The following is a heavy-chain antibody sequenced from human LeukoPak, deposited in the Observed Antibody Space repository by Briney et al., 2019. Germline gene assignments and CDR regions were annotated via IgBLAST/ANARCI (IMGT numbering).Heavy chain of an antibody. Sequence: PSETLSLTCAVYGGSFSDYQWSWIRQPPGKGLEWIGEINHSGSTNYNPSLKSRVTISVDTSKNQFSLKLSSVTAADTAVYYCARGTTHYYYYYMDVWAKGPRSPSP. D-gene: IGHD1-1*01. V-gene: IGHV4-34*01. CDR2: INHSGST. CDR3: ARGTTHYYYYYMDV. J-gene: IGHJ6*03. CDR1: GGSFSDYQ.